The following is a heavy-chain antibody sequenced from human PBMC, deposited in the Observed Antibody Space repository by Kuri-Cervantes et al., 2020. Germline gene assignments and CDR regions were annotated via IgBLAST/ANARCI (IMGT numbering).Heavy chain of an antibody. Sequence: SQTLSLTCAVSGGSFSSYYWSWIRQPPGKGLEWIGEINHSGSTNYNPSLKSRVTISVDTSKNQFSLKLTSVTAADTAVYYCARDRQRYGYYYGMDVWGQGTTVTVSS. CDR2: INHSGST. CDR3: ARDRQRYGYYYGMDV. D-gene: IGHD4-17*01. V-gene: IGHV4-34*01. J-gene: IGHJ6*02. CDR1: GGSFSSYY.